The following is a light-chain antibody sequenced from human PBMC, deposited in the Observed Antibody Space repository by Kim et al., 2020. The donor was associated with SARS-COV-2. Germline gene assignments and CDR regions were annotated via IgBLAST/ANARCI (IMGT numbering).Light chain of an antibody. CDR3: LQYKSYPLT. CDR1: QGIANY. J-gene: IGKJ4*01. CDR2: AAS. Sequence: ASVGDRVTSTCRASQGIANYLAWFQQKPGKVTKRLIYAASSVQSGVPSRISGGEAGTEFTLTSSSLQPEDFATYYCLQYKSYPLTFGGGTKVDIK. V-gene: IGKV1-17*03.